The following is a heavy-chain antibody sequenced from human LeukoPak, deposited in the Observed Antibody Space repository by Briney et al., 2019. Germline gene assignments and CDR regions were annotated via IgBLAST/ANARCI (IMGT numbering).Heavy chain of an antibody. D-gene: IGHD2-15*01. CDR3: ATSHDSAGNT. CDR2: IIGDGSAK. Sequence: QSGGSLRLSCAASGFTFSSHWMSWVRQAPGKGLEWVANIIGDGSAKYYVDSVKGRFTISRDNSKNSLDLQMSSLRVEDTAVYYCATSHDSAGNTWGQGTLVTVSS. CDR1: GFTFSSHW. V-gene: IGHV3-7*01. J-gene: IGHJ5*02.